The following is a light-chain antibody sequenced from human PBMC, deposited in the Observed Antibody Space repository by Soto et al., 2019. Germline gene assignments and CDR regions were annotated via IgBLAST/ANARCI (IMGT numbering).Light chain of an antibody. CDR3: QQYGSSLYT. CDR2: GAS. J-gene: IGKJ2*01. Sequence: EIGLTQPPGTLSLSPGERATLSCRASQSVSSSYLAWYQQKPGQAPRLLIYGASSRATGIPDRFSGSGSGTDFTLTISRLEPEDLAVYYCQQYGSSLYTFGQGTKLESK. CDR1: QSVSSSY. V-gene: IGKV3-20*01.